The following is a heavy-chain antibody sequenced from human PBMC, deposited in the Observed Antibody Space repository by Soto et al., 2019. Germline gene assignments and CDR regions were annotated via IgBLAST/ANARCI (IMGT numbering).Heavy chain of an antibody. D-gene: IGHD3-3*01. CDR1: GFTFSSYA. CDR2: ISGSGGST. J-gene: IGHJ6*02. Sequence: PGGSLRLSCAASGFTFSSYAMSWVRQAPGKGLEWVSAISGSGGSTYYADSVKGRFTISRDNSKNTLYLQMNSLRAEDTAVYYCAKGKRTVLRFLEWSYYYYYYGMDVWGQGTTVTVSS. CDR3: AKGKRTVLRFLEWSYYYYYYGMDV. V-gene: IGHV3-23*01.